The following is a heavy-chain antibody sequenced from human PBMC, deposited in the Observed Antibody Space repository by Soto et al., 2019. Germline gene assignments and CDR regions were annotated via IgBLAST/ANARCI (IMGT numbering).Heavy chain of an antibody. CDR3: ARDQRIQLWLRYYYYGMDV. V-gene: IGHV4-61*01. J-gene: IGHJ6*02. CDR2: IYYSGST. CDR1: GGSVSSGSYY. Sequence: PSETLSLTCTVSGGSVSSGSYYWSWIRQPPGKGLEWIGYIYYSGSTNYNPSLKSRVTISVDTSKNQFSLKLRSVTAADTAVYYCARDQRIQLWLRYYYYGMDVWGQGTTVTVSS. D-gene: IGHD5-18*01.